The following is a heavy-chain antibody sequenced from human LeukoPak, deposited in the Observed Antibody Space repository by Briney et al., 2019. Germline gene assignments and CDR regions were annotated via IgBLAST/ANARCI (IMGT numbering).Heavy chain of an antibody. D-gene: IGHD6-6*01. CDR3: ARDQKGFYSSSWKWFDP. CDR2: ISSRSNTI. CDR1: GFTFSDYY. J-gene: IGHJ5*02. Sequence: PGGSLRLSCAASGFTFSDYYMSWIRQAPGKGLEWVSYISSRSNTIYYADSVKGRFTISRDNAKNSLYLHMNSLRSDDTAVYYCARDQKGFYSSSWKWFDPWGQGTLVTVSS. V-gene: IGHV3-11*01.